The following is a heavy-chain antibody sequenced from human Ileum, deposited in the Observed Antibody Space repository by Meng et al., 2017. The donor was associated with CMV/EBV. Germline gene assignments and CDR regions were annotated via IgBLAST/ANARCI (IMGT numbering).Heavy chain of an antibody. CDR3: ARSPRCGWSLDLDY. CDR1: RCTFSGFA. V-gene: IGHV1-69*01. J-gene: IGHJ4*02. CDR2: IINFLGTT. D-gene: IGHD3/OR15-3a*01. Sequence: VQLVSAGADVTTPGSSVTSACKAARCTFSGFAVNWGRQAPGQGLESVGGIINFLGTTIHAQKFHRRLTSARDDSTDTAYLEVNHSTAEDTAIYYGARSPRCGWSLDLDYWGQGSLVTVSS.